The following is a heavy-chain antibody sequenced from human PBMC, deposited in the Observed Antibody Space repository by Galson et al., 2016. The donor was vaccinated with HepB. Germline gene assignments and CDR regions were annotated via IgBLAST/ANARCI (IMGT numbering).Heavy chain of an antibody. V-gene: IGHV3-53*01. CDR3: ARRYNSCTDCHWLGDH. J-gene: IGHJ4*02. Sequence: SLRLSCAVSGFSVSDYMNWVRQAPGKGLEWVSVIYSDGNTQYADSVKGRFSISRDNSNNVLFLQMNSLRAEDPAVYYCARRYNSCTDCHWLGDHWGQGTLVTVSS. D-gene: IGHD1-14*01. CDR2: IYSDGNT. CDR1: GFSVSDY.